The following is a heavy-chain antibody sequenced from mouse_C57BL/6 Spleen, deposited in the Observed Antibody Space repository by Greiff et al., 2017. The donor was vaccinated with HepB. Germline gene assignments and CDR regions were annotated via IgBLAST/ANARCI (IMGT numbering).Heavy chain of an antibody. CDR2: IYPGSGNT. CDR1: GYTFTDYY. Sequence: QVQLQQSGAELVRPGASVKLSCKASGYTFTDYYINWVKQRPGQGLEWIARIYPGSGNTYYNEKFKGKATLTAEKSSSTAYMQLSSLTSEDSAVYFCARSPFYDYDTWFAYWGQGTLVTVSA. J-gene: IGHJ3*01. D-gene: IGHD2-4*01. CDR3: ARSPFYDYDTWFAY. V-gene: IGHV1-76*01.